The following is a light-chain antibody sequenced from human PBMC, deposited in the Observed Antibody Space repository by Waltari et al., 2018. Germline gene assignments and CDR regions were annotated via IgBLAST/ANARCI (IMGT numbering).Light chain of an antibody. CDR3: SSYTSSSKYV. CDR1: SSDVGGYNY. CDR2: DVS. Sequence: QSALTQPASVSGSPGPSITLSCTGTSSDVGGYNYVSWYQQHPGKAPKLMIYDVSNRPSGVSNRFSGSKSGNTASLTISGLQAEDEADYYCSSYTSSSKYVFGTGTKVTVL. J-gene: IGLJ1*01. V-gene: IGLV2-14*03.